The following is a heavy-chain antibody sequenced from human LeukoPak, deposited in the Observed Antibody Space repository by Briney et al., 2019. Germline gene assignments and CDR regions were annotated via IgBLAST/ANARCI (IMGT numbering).Heavy chain of an antibody. CDR1: GGSISSYY. Sequence: SETLSLTCTVSGGSISSYYWSWIRQPPGKGLEWIAHIYYSGSTNYNPSLKSRVTISVDTSKNQFSLKLSSVTAADTAVYYCARDIRGGVASYYYYGMDVWGQGTTVTVSS. CDR2: IYYSGST. J-gene: IGHJ6*02. CDR3: ARDIRGGVASYYYYGMDV. V-gene: IGHV4-59*01. D-gene: IGHD2-15*01.